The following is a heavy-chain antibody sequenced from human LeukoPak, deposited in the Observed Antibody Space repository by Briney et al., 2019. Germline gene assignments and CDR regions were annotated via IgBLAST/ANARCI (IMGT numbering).Heavy chain of an antibody. V-gene: IGHV3-13*01. Sequence: GGSLRLSCAASGFTFSSYDMHWVRQATGKGLEWVSAIGTAGDTYYPGSVKGRFTISRENTKNSLYLQMNSLRAGDTAVYYCARGVGSGWCFYYYGMDVWGQGTTVTVSS. CDR3: ARGVGSGWCFYYYGMDV. CDR1: GFTFSSYD. CDR2: IGTAGDT. J-gene: IGHJ6*02. D-gene: IGHD6-19*01.